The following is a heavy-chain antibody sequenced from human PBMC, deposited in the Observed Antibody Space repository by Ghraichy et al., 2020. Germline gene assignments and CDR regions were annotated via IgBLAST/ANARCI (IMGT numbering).Heavy chain of an antibody. CDR3: ATSPDPYYYGSGSYYMYYFDY. Sequence: SETLSLTCSVSGGSISSSRYYWGWVRQSPGKGLEWIGNIYYSGTTYYNPSLKSRVTIYVDTSKNQFSLKLSSVATADTAVYYCATSPDPYYYGSGSYYMYYFDYWGQGTLVTVSS. V-gene: IGHV4-39*01. CDR2: IYYSGTT. J-gene: IGHJ4*02. D-gene: IGHD3-10*01. CDR1: GGSISSSRYY.